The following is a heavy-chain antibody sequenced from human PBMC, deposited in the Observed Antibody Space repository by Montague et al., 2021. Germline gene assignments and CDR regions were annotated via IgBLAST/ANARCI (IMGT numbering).Heavy chain of an antibody. CDR2: IHYGGAI. CDR3: VKGRSRLDY. D-gene: IGHD6-13*01. CDR1: GFTFSAYG. Sequence: SLRLSCAASGFTFSAYGMTWVRQAPGKGLEWVAVIHYGGAIYADSVKGRFTISRGDSKNMMYLQMNSLRAEDTALYYCVKGRSRLDYWGQGTLVTVSS. V-gene: IGHV3-23*03. J-gene: IGHJ4*02.